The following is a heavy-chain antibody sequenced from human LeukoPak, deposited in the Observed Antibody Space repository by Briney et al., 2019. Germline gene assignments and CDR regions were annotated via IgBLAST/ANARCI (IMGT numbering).Heavy chain of an antibody. CDR3: ARDFRGLSWYFDY. J-gene: IGHJ4*02. CDR2: ISSSSSTI. V-gene: IGHV3-48*01. D-gene: IGHD3-10*01. CDR1: GFTFSSYN. Sequence: GGSLRLSCAASGFTFSSYNMNWARQAPGKGLEWVSYISSSSSTIYYADSVKGRFTISRDNAKNPLYLQMNSLRAEDTAVYYCARDFRGLSWYFDYWGQGTLVTVSS.